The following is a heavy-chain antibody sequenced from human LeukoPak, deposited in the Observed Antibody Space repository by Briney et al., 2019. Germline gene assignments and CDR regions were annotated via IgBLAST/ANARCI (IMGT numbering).Heavy chain of an antibody. CDR3: ARDKRWIQLWLLDDTTAAFDI. D-gene: IGHD5-18*01. CDR2: INSDGSST. J-gene: IGHJ3*02. Sequence: PGGSLRLSCAASGFTFSSYWMHWVRQAPGKGLVWVSRINSDGSSTSYADSVKGRFTISRDNAKNTLYLQMNSLRAEDTAVYYCARDKRWIQLWLLDDTTAAFDIWGQGTMVTVSS. CDR1: GFTFSSYW. V-gene: IGHV3-74*01.